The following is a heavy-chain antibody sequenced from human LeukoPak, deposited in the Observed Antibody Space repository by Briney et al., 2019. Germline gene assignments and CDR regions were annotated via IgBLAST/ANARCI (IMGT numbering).Heavy chain of an antibody. CDR3: ARQDCSGGSCSSDY. J-gene: IGHJ4*02. CDR2: IYPGASDT. Sequence: GESLKISCKGSGYTFTNYWIGWVCQMPGKGLEWMGIIYPGASDTGYSPSFQGQVTISVDKSIATAYPQWSSLKASDTAMYYCARQDCSGGSCSSDYWGQGTLVTVSS. V-gene: IGHV5-51*01. CDR1: GYTFTNYW. D-gene: IGHD2-15*01.